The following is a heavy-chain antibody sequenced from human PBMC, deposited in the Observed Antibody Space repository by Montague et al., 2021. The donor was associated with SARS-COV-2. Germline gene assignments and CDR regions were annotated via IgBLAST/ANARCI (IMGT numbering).Heavy chain of an antibody. D-gene: IGHD6-25*01. V-gene: IGHV4-34*01. CDR2: INHSGST. CDR1: GGSFSNFY. J-gene: IGHJ6*02. Sequence: SETLSLTCAVYGGSFSNFYWSWIRQPPGKGLEWIGEINHSGSTNYNPSLKSRVTISVDTSKNQFPLKLNSVTAADTAVDYCASGDGNVSGYLDVWGQGTMVTVSS. CDR3: ASGDGNVSGYLDV.